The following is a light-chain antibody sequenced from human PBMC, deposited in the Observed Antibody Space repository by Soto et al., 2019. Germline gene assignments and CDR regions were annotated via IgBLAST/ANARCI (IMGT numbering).Light chain of an antibody. CDR2: LGS. CDR1: QSLLHSNGYNY. CDR3: MQALQTRA. V-gene: IGKV2-28*01. J-gene: IGKJ3*01. Sequence: DIVMTQSPLSLPVTPGEPASISCRSSQSLLHSNGYNYLDWYLQKPGQSPQLLIYLGSNRASGVPDRFSGSGSGTDFTLKIGRVEAEDVGVYYCMQALQTRAFGPGTKVDIK.